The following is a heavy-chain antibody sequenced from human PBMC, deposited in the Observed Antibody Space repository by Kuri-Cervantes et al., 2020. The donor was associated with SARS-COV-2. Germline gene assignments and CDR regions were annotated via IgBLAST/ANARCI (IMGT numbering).Heavy chain of an antibody. Sequence: GGSLRLSCAASGFTFSSYAMHWVRQAPGKGLEWVAVISYDGSNKYYADSVKGRFTISRDNSKNTLYLQMNSLKTEDTAVYYCTTDLNNDILVVPAAKGYSNFNGPYYYYGIDVWGQGTMVTVSS. V-gene: IGHV3-30*07. CDR2: ISYDGSNK. D-gene: IGHD2-2*01. CDR1: GFTFSSYA. CDR3: TTDLNNDILVVPAAKGYSNFNGPYYYYGIDV. J-gene: IGHJ6*02.